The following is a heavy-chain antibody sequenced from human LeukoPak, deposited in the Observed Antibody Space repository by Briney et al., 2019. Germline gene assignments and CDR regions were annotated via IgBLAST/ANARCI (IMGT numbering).Heavy chain of an antibody. D-gene: IGHD1-26*01. CDR1: VFSFTNYW. V-gene: IGHV5-51*01. CDR2: IYPGDSDT. Sequence: GESLKISCKTSVFSFTNYWIAWVRQMPGEGLEWMGSIYPGDSDTRYSPSFQGQVTISADKSISTAYLQWSSLKASDTAMYYCARLGGGHGSEPNSILFDYWGQGTLVTVSS. CDR3: ARLGGGHGSEPNSILFDY. J-gene: IGHJ4*02.